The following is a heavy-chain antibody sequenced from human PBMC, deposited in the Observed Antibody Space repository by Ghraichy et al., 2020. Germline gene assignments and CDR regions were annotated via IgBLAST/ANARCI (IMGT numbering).Heavy chain of an antibody. J-gene: IGHJ4*02. V-gene: IGHV3-23*01. CDR3: AKSAQWLHTPHFDY. Sequence: GESLNISCAASGFTFSSYAMSWVRQAPGKGLEWVSAISGSGGSTYYADSVKGRFTISRDNSKNTLYLQMNSLRAEDTAVYYCAKSAQWLHTPHFDYWGQGTLVTVSS. CDR1: GFTFSSYA. CDR2: ISGSGGST. D-gene: IGHD6-19*01.